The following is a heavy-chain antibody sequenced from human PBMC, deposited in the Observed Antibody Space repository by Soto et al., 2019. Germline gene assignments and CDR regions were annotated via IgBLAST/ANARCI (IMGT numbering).Heavy chain of an antibody. Sequence: QVQLVQSGAEVKKPGASVKVSCKASGYTFTSYAMHWVRQAPGQRLEWMGWINAGNGNTKYSQKFQGRVTITRDTSASTAYMELSSLRSEDTAVDYCARGGGYSSGWYDYWGQGTLVTVSS. J-gene: IGHJ4*02. V-gene: IGHV1-3*01. CDR1: GYTFTSYA. CDR2: INAGNGNT. D-gene: IGHD6-19*01. CDR3: ARGGGYSSGWYDY.